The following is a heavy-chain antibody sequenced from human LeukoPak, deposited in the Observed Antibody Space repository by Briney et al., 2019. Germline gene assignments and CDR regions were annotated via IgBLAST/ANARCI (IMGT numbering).Heavy chain of an antibody. CDR1: GFTFSSYS. CDR2: ISSSSSTI. CDR3: ARDVGDYVWGSYRYTPFDY. J-gene: IGHJ4*02. Sequence: GGSLRLSCAASGFTFSSYSMNWVRQAPGKGLEWVSYISSSSSTIYYADSVKGRFTISRDSAKNSLYLQMNSLRAEDTAVYYCARDVGDYVWGSYRYTPFDYWGQGTLVTVSS. D-gene: IGHD3-16*02. V-gene: IGHV3-48*01.